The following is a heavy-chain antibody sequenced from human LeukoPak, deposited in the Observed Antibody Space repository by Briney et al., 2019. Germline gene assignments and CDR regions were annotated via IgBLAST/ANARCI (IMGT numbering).Heavy chain of an antibody. J-gene: IGHJ3*02. CDR1: GFTFSDYY. D-gene: IGHD5-18*01. Sequence: PGGSLRLSCAASGFTFSDYYMSWIRQAPGKGLEWVSYISSSGSTIYYADSVKGRFTISRDNSKNTLYLQMNSLRAEDTAVYYCARGRVRIQLWLPVLDAFDIWGQGTMVTVSS. V-gene: IGHV3-11*01. CDR2: ISSSGSTI. CDR3: ARGRVRIQLWLPVLDAFDI.